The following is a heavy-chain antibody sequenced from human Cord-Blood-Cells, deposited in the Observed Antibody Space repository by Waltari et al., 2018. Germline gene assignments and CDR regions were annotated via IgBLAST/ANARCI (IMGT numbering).Heavy chain of an antibody. CDR3: ARRKVTGTSGWYFDL. CDR1: GYSFTSYW. V-gene: IGHV5-51*01. CDR2: IYPGDSET. D-gene: IGHD1-20*01. Sequence: EVQLVQSGAEVKKPGESLKISCKGSGYSFTSYWIGWVRQMPGKGLGWMGIIYPGDSETRYSPSFQGQVTIAADKSISTAYLQWSSLKASDTAMYYCARRKVTGTSGWYFDLWGRGTLVTVSS. J-gene: IGHJ2*01.